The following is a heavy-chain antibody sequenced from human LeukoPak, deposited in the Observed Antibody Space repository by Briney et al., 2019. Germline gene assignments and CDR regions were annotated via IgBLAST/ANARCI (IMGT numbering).Heavy chain of an antibody. D-gene: IGHD2-21*02. CDR1: GFTFSNYW. CDR3: AKDARSYGGDLQDYFDY. CDR2: INSDGSSS. Sequence: GGSLRLSCAASGFTFSNYWMHWVRQAPGKGLVWVSRINSDGSSSSYADSVKGRFTISRDNSKNTLYLQMNSLRAEDTAVYYCAKDARSYGGDLQDYFDYWGQGTLVTVSS. V-gene: IGHV3-74*01. J-gene: IGHJ4*02.